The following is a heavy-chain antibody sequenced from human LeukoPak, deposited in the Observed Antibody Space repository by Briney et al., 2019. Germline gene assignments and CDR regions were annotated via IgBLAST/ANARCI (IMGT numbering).Heavy chain of an antibody. CDR2: ISGSGGST. D-gene: IGHD3-22*01. Sequence: GGSLRLSCAASGFTFSSYAMSWVRQAPGKGLEWVSAISGSGGSTYYADSVKGRFTISRDNSKNTLYLQMNSLRAEDTAVYYCAKDYYDSSGYYYFDYWGQGTLVTVSS. CDR3: AKDYYDSSGYYYFDY. V-gene: IGHV3-23*01. CDR1: GFTFSSYA. J-gene: IGHJ4*02.